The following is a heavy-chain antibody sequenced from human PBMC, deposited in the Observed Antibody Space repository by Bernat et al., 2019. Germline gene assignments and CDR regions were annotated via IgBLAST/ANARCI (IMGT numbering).Heavy chain of an antibody. D-gene: IGHD5-12*01. CDR3: ARTYSGYEKTYYYGMDV. CDR2: ISAYNGNT. Sequence: QVQLVQSGAEVKKPGASVKVSCKASGYTFTSYGISWVRQAPGQGLEWMGWISAYNGNTNYAQKLQGRVTMTTDTSTSTAYMELRSLRSDDTAMYYCARTYSGYEKTYYYGMDVWGQGTTVTVSS. V-gene: IGHV1-18*01. J-gene: IGHJ6*02. CDR1: GYTFTSYG.